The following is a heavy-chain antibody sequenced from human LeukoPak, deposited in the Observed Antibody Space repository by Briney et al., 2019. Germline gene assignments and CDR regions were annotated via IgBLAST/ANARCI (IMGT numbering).Heavy chain of an antibody. CDR1: GYTFTGYY. Sequence: ASVKVSCTASGYTFTGYYMHWVRQAPGQGLEWMGWINPNSGGTNYAQKFQGWVTMTRDTSISTAYMELSRLRSDDTAVYYCARRAYSGYGHYTYGMDVWGQGTTVTVSS. V-gene: IGHV1-2*04. J-gene: IGHJ6*02. D-gene: IGHD5-12*01. CDR3: ARRAYSGYGHYTYGMDV. CDR2: INPNSGGT.